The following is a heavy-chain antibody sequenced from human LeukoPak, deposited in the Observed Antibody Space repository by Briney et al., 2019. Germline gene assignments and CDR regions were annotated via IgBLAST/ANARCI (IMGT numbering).Heavy chain of an antibody. J-gene: IGHJ4*02. CDR2: MYHDGDT. V-gene: IGHV4-30-2*01. Sequence: SETLSLTCPVSSGSISSGVYYWSWIRQPPGKGLEWIGYMYHDGDTYYNPSLKGRVTISVDRSKNQFSLKVSSVTAADTAVYYCARGGVAPSGGPFFDYWGQGTLVTVSS. CDR1: SGSISSGVYY. CDR3: ARGGVAPSGGPFFDY. D-gene: IGHD3-10*01.